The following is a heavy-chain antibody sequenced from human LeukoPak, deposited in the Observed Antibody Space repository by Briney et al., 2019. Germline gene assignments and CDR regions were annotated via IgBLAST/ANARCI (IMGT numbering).Heavy chain of an antibody. CDR3: ARGVPYGSGSSSFDY. V-gene: IGHV4-34*01. CDR2: INHSGST. D-gene: IGHD3-10*01. Sequence: SETLSLTCAVYGGSFSGYYWSWIRQPPGKGLGWIGEINHSGSTNYNPSLKSRVTISVDTSKNQFSLKLSSVTAADTAVYYCARGVPYGSGSSSFDYWGQGTLVTVSS. CDR1: GGSFSGYY. J-gene: IGHJ4*02.